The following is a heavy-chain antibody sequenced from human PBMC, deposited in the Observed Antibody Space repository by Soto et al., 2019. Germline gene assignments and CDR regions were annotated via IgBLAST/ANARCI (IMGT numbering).Heavy chain of an antibody. Sequence: EVQLVESGGGLVKPGGSLRLSCAASGFTFSSYSMNWVRQAPGKGLEWVSSISSSSRYIYYADSVKGRFTISRDNAKNSLYLQMNSLRAEDTAVYYCARSSMVRDAFEIWGQGAMVTVSS. CDR2: ISSSSRYI. J-gene: IGHJ3*02. V-gene: IGHV3-21*01. CDR1: GFTFSSYS. CDR3: ARSSMVRDAFEI. D-gene: IGHD3-10*01.